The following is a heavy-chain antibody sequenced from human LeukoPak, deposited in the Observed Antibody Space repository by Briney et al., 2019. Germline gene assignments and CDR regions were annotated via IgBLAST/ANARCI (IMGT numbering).Heavy chain of an antibody. D-gene: IGHD5-12*01. CDR2: IDPNSGGT. CDR3: ARYSGYDEPFEY. Sequence: ASVKVSCKASGYTFTVYYMHWVRQAPGQGLEWMGWIDPNSGGTSYAQRFQGRVTMTRDTSVTTAYMELSRLRSDDTAVYYCARYSGYDEPFEYWGQGTLVTVSS. V-gene: IGHV1-2*02. CDR1: GYTFTVYY. J-gene: IGHJ4*02.